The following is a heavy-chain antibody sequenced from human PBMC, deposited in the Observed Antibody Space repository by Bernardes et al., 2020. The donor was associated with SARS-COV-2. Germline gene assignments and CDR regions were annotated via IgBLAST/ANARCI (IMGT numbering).Heavy chain of an antibody. V-gene: IGHV4-30-2*01. J-gene: IGHJ4*02. Sequence: SEPLSLTCAVPGGSISSDHYSWSGNRQPPVNGLAWIGYIFQSGTTYYNLSLKSRVTISLDRSKTHFSLNLSSVTAADTAIYYCARGTLTSRATYFFDYWGQGTLVTVSS. CDR3: ARGTLTSRATYFFDY. CDR2: IFQSGTT. CDR1: GGSISSDHYS.